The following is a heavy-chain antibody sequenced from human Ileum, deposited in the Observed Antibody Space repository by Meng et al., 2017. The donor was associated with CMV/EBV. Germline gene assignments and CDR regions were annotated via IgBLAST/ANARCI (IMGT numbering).Heavy chain of an antibody. CDR2: IKSKAGDETT. V-gene: IGHV3-15*01. D-gene: IGHD3-3*01. CDR1: GFTLIESW. J-gene: IGHJ4*02. CDR3: AANDREWPPL. Sequence: GESLKISCAASGFTLIESWMTWVRQAPGKGLEWIGRIKSKAGDETTDYAAPVKGRFTLSRDDSKDMVYLQMDSLKSEDTAVYYCAANDREWPPLWGQGTLVTVSS.